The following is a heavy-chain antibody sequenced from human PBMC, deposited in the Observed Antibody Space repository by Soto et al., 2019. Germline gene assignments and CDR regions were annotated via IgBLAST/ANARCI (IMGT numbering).Heavy chain of an antibody. CDR1: GGSISGYY. V-gene: IGHV4-59*08. CDR3: ARKYCSNTRCYQYFDY. CDR2: IYYGGST. D-gene: IGHD2-2*01. J-gene: IGHJ4*02. Sequence: SETLSLTCTVSGGSISGYYWSWIRQPPGKGLEWIGYIYYGGSTNYNPSLKSRVTISVDTSKSQFSLKLSSLTAADTAVYYCARKYCSNTRCYQYFDYWGQGTLVTVSS.